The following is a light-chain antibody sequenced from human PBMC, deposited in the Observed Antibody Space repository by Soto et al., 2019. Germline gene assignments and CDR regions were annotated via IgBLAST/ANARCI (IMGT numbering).Light chain of an antibody. V-gene: IGKV3-15*01. CDR2: GVS. CDR1: QSVSRY. J-gene: IGKJ4*01. Sequence: EIALTQSPATLSLSPGERATLSCRASQSVSRYLAWYQQKPGQAPRLLIYGVSTRATGIPARFSGSGSETKFTLTISSLQSEDFAVYYCQQYNNWPPLTFGGGTKVEIK. CDR3: QQYNNWPPLT.